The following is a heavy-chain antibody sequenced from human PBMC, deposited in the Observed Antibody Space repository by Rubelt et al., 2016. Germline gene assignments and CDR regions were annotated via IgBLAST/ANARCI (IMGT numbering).Heavy chain of an antibody. CDR1: GFSLSTNGMG. D-gene: IGHD2-15*01. V-gene: IGHV2-5*02. J-gene: IGHJ4*02. CDR3: AHSLRRVYCRGGNCYYFDY. CDR2: FYYDDDK. Sequence: QITLKESGPTLVKPTQTLTLTCTCSGFSLSTNGMGVGWIRQPPGKALEWLGIFYYDDDKRYSPSLKSRLTITKDTSKNQVVLTMTNMDPVDTATYDCAHSLRRVYCRGGNCYYFDYWGQGTLVTVSS.